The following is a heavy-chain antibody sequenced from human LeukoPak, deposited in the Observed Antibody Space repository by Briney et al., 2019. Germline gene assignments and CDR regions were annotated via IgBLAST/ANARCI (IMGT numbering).Heavy chain of an antibody. CDR3: ARVILGHYYYYYYMDV. D-gene: IGHD2-8*02. CDR2: IIPIFGTA. V-gene: IGHV1-69*13. Sequence: ASVKVSCKASGGTFSSYAISWVRQAPGQGLEWMGGIIPIFGTANYAQKFQGRVTITADESTSTAYMELSSLRSEDTAVYYCARVILGHYYYYYYMDVWGKGTTVTISS. CDR1: GGTFSSYA. J-gene: IGHJ6*03.